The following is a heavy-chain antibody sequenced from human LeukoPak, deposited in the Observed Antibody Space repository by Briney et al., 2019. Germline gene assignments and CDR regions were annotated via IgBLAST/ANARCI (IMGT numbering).Heavy chain of an antibody. V-gene: IGHV4-38-2*02. D-gene: IGHD1-26*01. Sequence: SETLSLTCSVSGYSISSGYYWGWIRQSPGKGLEWIGSIYHSGTTDYNPSLKSRVTISVDTSKNQFSLKLSSVTAADTAVCYCARGPSSGRPTPWFDPWGQGTLVTFSS. CDR1: GYSISSGYY. CDR3: ARGPSSGRPTPWFDP. CDR2: IYHSGTT. J-gene: IGHJ5*02.